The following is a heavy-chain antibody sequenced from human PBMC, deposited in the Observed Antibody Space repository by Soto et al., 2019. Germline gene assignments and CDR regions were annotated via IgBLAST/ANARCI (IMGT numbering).Heavy chain of an antibody. Sequence: QVQLQQWGAGLLKPSETLSLTCAVYGGSFSGYYWSWIRQPPGKGLEWIGEINHNGGTNYNPSLKSRVTISVDTSKNQFSLKLSSVTAADTAVYYCARELMTTVTIFYDYWGQGTLVTVSS. D-gene: IGHD4-17*01. J-gene: IGHJ4*02. V-gene: IGHV4-34*01. CDR2: INHNGGT. CDR3: ARELMTTVTIFYDY. CDR1: GGSFSGYY.